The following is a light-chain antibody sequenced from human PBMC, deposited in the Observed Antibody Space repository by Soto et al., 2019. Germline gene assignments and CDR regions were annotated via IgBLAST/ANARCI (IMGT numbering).Light chain of an antibody. CDR1: HSLSSKS. Sequence: DIVLTQSPGTLSLSPGERATLSCTASHSLSSKSLVWYQQKSGQTPRVLIYDASSRATGIPDRFSGSGSGTDFTLTISRLEPEDSAVYLCQQYDTSPTFGQGTKVEIK. J-gene: IGKJ1*01. CDR3: QQYDTSPT. CDR2: DAS. V-gene: IGKV3-20*01.